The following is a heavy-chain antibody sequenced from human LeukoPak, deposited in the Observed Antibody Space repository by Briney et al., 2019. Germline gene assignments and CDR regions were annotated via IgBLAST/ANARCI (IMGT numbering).Heavy chain of an antibody. D-gene: IGHD7-27*01. J-gene: IGHJ4*02. CDR1: GFTFSSYA. V-gene: IGHV3-23*01. Sequence: GGSLRLSCAASGFTFSSYAMSWVRQAPGKGLEWVSDISGSGGSTYYADSVKGRFTISRDNSKNTLYLQMNSLRAEDTAVYYCAKANKPANWGSYFDYWGQGTLVTVSS. CDR3: AKANKPANWGSYFDY. CDR2: ISGSGGST.